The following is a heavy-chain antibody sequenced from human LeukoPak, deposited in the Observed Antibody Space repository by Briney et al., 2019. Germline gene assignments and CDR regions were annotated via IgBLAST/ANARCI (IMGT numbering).Heavy chain of an antibody. Sequence: GESLKISCKGSGYSFTSYWIGWVRQMPGKGLEWMGIIYPSDSDTKYSPSLEGQVTISVDKAISTAYLQWSSLKGSDTAMYYCARRTGRSGYGIWGQGTMVTVSS. CDR2: IYPSDSDT. V-gene: IGHV5-51*01. D-gene: IGHD3-3*01. CDR1: GYSFTSYW. J-gene: IGHJ3*02. CDR3: ARRTGRSGYGI.